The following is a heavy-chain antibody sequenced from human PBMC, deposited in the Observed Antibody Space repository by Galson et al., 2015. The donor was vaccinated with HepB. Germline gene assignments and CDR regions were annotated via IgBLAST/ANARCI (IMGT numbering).Heavy chain of an antibody. CDR1: GFIFSSYN. CDR2: ISTNSRYI. CDR3: ARGPLSGYEFMDY. J-gene: IGHJ4*02. Sequence: SLRLSCAASGFIFSSYNMNWVRQAPGKGLEWVSSISTNSRYIYYADSVRGRLTVSRDDSSNSLYLQMTSLRVEDTALYYCARGPLSGYEFMDYWGRGTLVIVSS. D-gene: IGHD5-12*01. V-gene: IGHV3-21*01.